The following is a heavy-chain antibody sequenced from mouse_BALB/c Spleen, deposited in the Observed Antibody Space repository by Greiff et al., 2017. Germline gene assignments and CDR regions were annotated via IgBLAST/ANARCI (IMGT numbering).Heavy chain of an antibody. D-gene: IGHD1-1*01. V-gene: IGHV3-2*02. J-gene: IGHJ2*01. CDR2: ISYSGST. CDR1: GYSITSDYA. CDR3: AREGMYYGSSSDY. Sequence: EVQGVESGPGLVKPSQSLSLTCTVTGYSITSDYAWNWIRQFPGNKLEWMGYISYSGSTSYNPSLKSRISITRDTSKNQFFLQLNSVTTEDTATYYCAREGMYYGSSSDYWGQGTTLTVSS.